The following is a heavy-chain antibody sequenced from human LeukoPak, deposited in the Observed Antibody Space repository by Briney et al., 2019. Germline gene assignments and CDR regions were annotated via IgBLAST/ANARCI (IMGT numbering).Heavy chain of an antibody. Sequence: GGSLRLSCAASGFTFNSFGMHWVRQAPGKGLEWVAVISYDGSNKYFADSVKGRSTISRDNSKNTLYLQMNSLRAEDTAVYYCAKDYDSSGWAAFDIWGQGTMVTVSS. CDR1: GFTFNSFG. J-gene: IGHJ3*02. CDR2: ISYDGSNK. V-gene: IGHV3-30*18. CDR3: AKDYDSSGWAAFDI. D-gene: IGHD3-22*01.